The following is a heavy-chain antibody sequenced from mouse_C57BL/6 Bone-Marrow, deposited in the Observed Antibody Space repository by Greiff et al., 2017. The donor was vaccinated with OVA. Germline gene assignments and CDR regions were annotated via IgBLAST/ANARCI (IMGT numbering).Heavy chain of an antibody. J-gene: IGHJ2*01. CDR2: IRNKANGYTT. CDR1: GFTFTDYY. Sequence: EVQLVESGGGLVQPGGSLSLSCAASGFTFTDYYMSWVRPPPGKALEWLGFIRNKANGYTTEYSASVKGRFTISRDNSQSILYLQMNALRAEDSATYYCARWGRPYFDYWGQGTTLTVSS. V-gene: IGHV7-3*01. D-gene: IGHD1-1*01. CDR3: ARWGRPYFDY.